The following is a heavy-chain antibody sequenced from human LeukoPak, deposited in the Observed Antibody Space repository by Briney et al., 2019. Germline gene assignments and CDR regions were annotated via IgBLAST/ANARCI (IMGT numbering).Heavy chain of an antibody. CDR1: GGSISSGGYY. CDR3: ARSTTVNWFDP. V-gene: IGHV4-31*03. Sequence: SETLSLTCTVSGGSISSGGYYWSWIRQHPGKGLEWIGYIYYSGNTYYNPSLKSRVTISVDTPKNQFSLKLSSVTAADTAVYYCARSTTVNWFDPWGQGTLVTVSS. D-gene: IGHD4-17*01. J-gene: IGHJ5*02. CDR2: IYYSGNT.